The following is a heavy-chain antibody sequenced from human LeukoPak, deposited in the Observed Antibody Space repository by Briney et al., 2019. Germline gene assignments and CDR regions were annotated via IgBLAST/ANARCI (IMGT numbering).Heavy chain of an antibody. V-gene: IGHV4-39*07. Sequence: SETLSLTCTVSGGSISSSSYYWGWIRQPPGKGLEWIGSIYYSGSTYYNPSLKSRVTISVDTSKNQFSLKLSSVTAADTAVYYCARALYKYFDYWGQGTLVTVSS. J-gene: IGHJ4*02. CDR3: ARALYKYFDY. CDR2: IYYSGST. CDR1: GGSISSSSYY. D-gene: IGHD3-10*01.